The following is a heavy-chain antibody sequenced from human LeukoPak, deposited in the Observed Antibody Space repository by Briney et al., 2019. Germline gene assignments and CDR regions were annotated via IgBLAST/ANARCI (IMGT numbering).Heavy chain of an antibody. CDR3: ATWNALGTGTLFDY. CDR1: GYSFTSYW. V-gene: IGHV5-51*01. J-gene: IGHJ4*02. D-gene: IGHD1-1*01. Sequence: GQPLKISCKGSGYSFTSYWISWVRHARGKGLEWMGMIYPVDSDTRYRTSFQGQVTISDDKSISTAYLQWSSLKASDTAMYYCATWNALGTGTLFDYWGQGTLVTVSS. CDR2: IYPVDSDT.